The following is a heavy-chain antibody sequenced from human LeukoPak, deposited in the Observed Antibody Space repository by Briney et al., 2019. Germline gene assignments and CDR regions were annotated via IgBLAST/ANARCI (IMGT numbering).Heavy chain of an antibody. CDR1: GYTFTSNY. CDR3: ARASGSSAVPFDY. D-gene: IGHD3-10*01. CDR2: IAPSSGTT. Sequence: ASVKVSCKASGYTFTSNYMLWVRQASGQGLEWMGVIAPSSGTTSYAQKFQGRVTMTRDTSTSTLYMELSSLTSEDTAVYYCARASGSSAVPFDYWGQGTLVTVSS. V-gene: IGHV1-46*01. J-gene: IGHJ4*02.